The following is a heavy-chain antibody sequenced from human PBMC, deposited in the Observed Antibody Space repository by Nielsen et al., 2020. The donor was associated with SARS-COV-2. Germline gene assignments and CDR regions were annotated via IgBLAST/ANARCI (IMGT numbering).Heavy chain of an antibody. CDR2: IYPGDSDT. Sequence: GESLKISCKGSGYSFTSYWIGWVRQMPGKGLEWMGIIYPGDSDTRYSPSFQGQVTISADKSISTAYLQWSSLKASDTAMYYCASGPTYYYGSGNFDSYYYYGMDVWGQGTTVTVSS. J-gene: IGHJ6*02. D-gene: IGHD3-10*01. CDR3: ASGPTYYYGSGNFDSYYYYGMDV. V-gene: IGHV5-51*01. CDR1: GYSFTSYW.